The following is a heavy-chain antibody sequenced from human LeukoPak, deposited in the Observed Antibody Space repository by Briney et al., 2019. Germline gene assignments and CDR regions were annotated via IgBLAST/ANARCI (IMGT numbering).Heavy chain of an antibody. D-gene: IGHD6-13*01. V-gene: IGHV1-46*01. Sequence: ASVKVSCKASGYTFTSYYMHWVRQAPGQGLEWMGIINPSGGSTSYAQKFQGRVTMTRDTSTSTVYMELSSLRSEDTAVYHCARDSSSWGFDYWGQGTLVTVSS. CDR3: ARDSSSWGFDY. CDR2: INPSGGST. J-gene: IGHJ4*02. CDR1: GYTFTSYY.